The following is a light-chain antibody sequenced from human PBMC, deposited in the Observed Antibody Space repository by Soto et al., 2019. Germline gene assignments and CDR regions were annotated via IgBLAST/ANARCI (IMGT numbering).Light chain of an antibody. CDR3: QQLNSYPPVMYT. Sequence: EIVMTQSPATLSVSPGERATLSCRASQSVSSKLAWFQQKPGQAPSLLIYGVSTRATGVPVRFSGSGSGTEFTLTINSLQSEDFATYYCQQLNSYPPVMYTFGQGTKLEIK. CDR2: GVS. J-gene: IGKJ2*01. V-gene: IGKV3-15*01. CDR1: QSVSSK.